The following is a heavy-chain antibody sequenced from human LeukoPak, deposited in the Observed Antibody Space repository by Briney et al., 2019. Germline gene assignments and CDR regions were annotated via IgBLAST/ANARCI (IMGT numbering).Heavy chain of an antibody. CDR1: GFTFSSYW. V-gene: IGHV3-7*01. D-gene: IGHD2-21*02. Sequence: PTGGSLRLSCAASGFTFSSYWMSWVRQAPGKGLEWVANIKQDGSEKYYVDSVKGRFTISRDNSKNTLYLQMNSLRAEDTAVYYCAKDHSDIVVVTAILHYFDYWGQGTLVTVSS. CDR3: AKDHSDIVVVTAILHYFDY. J-gene: IGHJ4*02. CDR2: IKQDGSEK.